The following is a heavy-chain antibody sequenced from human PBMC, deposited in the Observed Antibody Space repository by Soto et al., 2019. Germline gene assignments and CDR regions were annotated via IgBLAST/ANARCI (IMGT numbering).Heavy chain of an antibody. V-gene: IGHV1-69*10. CDR2: TIPELGTS. J-gene: IGHJ4*02. CDR3: ARTSMTRIDY. CDR1: GGFNNYA. D-gene: IGHD4-17*01. Sequence: SVKVSCKASGGFNNYAVSWVRQAPGQGLEWMGVTIPELGTSNYAQRLQGRVTITVDKATNTAYLNLTTLTSEDTAIYYCARTSMTRIDYWGQGTLVTVSS.